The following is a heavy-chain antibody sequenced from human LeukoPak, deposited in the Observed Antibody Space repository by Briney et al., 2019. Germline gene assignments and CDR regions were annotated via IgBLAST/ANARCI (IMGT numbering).Heavy chain of an antibody. CDR3: ATVTTIYYYYGMDV. CDR1: GYRFTSYW. V-gene: IGHV5-10-1*01. J-gene: IGHJ6*02. D-gene: IGHD4-17*01. Sequence: GEPLKISCKGSGYRFTSYWITWVRQMPGKGLEWMGRIDPSDSYTNYSPSFQGHVTISADKSISTAYLQWSSLKASDTAMYYCATVTTIYYYYGMDVWGQGTTVTVSS. CDR2: IDPSDSYT.